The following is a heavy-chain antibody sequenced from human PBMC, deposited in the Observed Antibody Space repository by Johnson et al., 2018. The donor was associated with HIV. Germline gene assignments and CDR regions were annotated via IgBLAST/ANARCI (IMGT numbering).Heavy chain of an antibody. V-gene: IGHV3-NL1*01. J-gene: IGHJ3*02. Sequence: VLLVESGGGVVRPGGSLRLSCAASGFTFDDYAMHWVWQAPGKGLEWVSGIYSGGSTYYADSVKGRFTISRDSSKNTLYLQMNSLRAEDTAVYYCAKDLFTEREDDAFDIWGQGTMVTVSS. CDR1: GFTFDDYA. D-gene: IGHD1-26*01. CDR2: IYSGGST. CDR3: AKDLFTEREDDAFDI.